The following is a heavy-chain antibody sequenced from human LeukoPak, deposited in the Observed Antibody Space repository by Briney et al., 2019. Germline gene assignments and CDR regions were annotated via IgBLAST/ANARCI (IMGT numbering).Heavy chain of an antibody. D-gene: IGHD5-12*01. CDR2: IKSKANGETR. CDR1: GFTLSNAW. CDR3: ARGPSGYHNT. J-gene: IGHJ4*02. Sequence: PGGSLRLSCAASGFTLSNAWMNWVRQAPSKGLEWVGLIKSKANGETRDYAAPVKGRFTISRDNSKNTLYLQMNSLRAEDTAVYYCARGPSGYHNTGGQGTLVTISS. V-gene: IGHV3-15*01.